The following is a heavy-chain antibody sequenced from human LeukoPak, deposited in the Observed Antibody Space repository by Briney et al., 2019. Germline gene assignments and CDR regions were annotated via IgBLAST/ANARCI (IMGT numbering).Heavy chain of an antibody. CDR2: IIPIFGTA. Sequence: SVKVSCKASGGTFSSYAISWVRQAPGQGLEWMGGIIPIFGTANYAQKFQGRVTITADESTSTAYMELSSLRSEDTAVYYCATSIAVAGPLDYWGQGTLVTVSS. J-gene: IGHJ4*02. V-gene: IGHV1-69*13. D-gene: IGHD6-19*01. CDR1: GGTFSSYA. CDR3: ATSIAVAGPLDY.